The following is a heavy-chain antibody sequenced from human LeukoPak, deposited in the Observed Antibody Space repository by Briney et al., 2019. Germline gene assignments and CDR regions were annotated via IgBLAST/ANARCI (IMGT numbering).Heavy chain of an antibody. Sequence: GGSLRLSCAASGFTFDDYAMHWVRQAPGKGLEWVSGISWNSGSIGYADSVKGRFTISRDNSKNTLYLQMNSLRAEDTAVYYCAKVDDFWSGYQKTHDYWGQGTLVTVSS. CDR2: ISWNSGSI. CDR3: AKVDDFWSGYQKTHDY. V-gene: IGHV3-9*01. D-gene: IGHD3-3*01. J-gene: IGHJ4*02. CDR1: GFTFDDYA.